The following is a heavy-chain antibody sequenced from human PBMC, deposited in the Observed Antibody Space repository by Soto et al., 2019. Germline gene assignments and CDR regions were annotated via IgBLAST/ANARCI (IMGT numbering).Heavy chain of an antibody. CDR1: GFTFSGSA. V-gene: IGHV3-73*01. D-gene: IGHD6-13*01. CDR3: TTPYDNVWGSSWYYFDY. J-gene: IGHJ4*02. CDR2: IKSKANSYAA. Sequence: GGSLRLSCAASGFTFSGSAVHWVRQASGKGLEWVGRIKSKANSYAAAYAASVEGRFTISRDDSRNTAYLQMNSLKTEDTAVYYCTTPYDNVWGSSWYYFDYWGQGALVTVSS.